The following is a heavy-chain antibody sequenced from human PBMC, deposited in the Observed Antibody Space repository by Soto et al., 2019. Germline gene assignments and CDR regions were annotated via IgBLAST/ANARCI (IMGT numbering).Heavy chain of an antibody. CDR3: ARGGIAARSFDS. V-gene: IGHV1-69*01. Sequence: QVQLVQSGAEVKKPGSSVKVSCKASGGTFSSYAISWVRLAPGQGLEWMGGIIPIFATGNYAQKFQGRVTVTADESTSTTYMELSSLRSEDTAVYYCARGGIAARSFDSWGQGTLVSVSS. J-gene: IGHJ4*02. CDR1: GGTFSSYA. D-gene: IGHD6-6*01. CDR2: IIPIFATG.